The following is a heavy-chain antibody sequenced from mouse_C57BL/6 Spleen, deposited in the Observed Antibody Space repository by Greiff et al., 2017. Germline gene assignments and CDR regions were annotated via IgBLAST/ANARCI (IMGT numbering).Heavy chain of an antibody. V-gene: IGHV5-6*01. CDR1: GFTFSSYG. CDR3: ARHSPPYFDY. Sequence: EVKVVESGGDLVKPGGSLKLSCAASGFTFSSYGMSWVRQTPDKRLEWVATISSGGSYTYYPDSVKGRFTISRDNAKNTLYLQMSSLKSEDTAMYYCARHSPPYFDYWGQGTTLTVSS. J-gene: IGHJ2*01. CDR2: ISSGGSYT.